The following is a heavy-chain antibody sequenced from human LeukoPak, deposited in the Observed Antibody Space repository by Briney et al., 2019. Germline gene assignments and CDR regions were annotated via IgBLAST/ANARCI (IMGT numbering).Heavy chain of an antibody. CDR3: ATVWVTTIVPGGGVG. CDR1: GYTLTELS. Sequence: GASVKVSCKVSGYTLTELSMHWVRQAPGKGLEWMGGFDPEDGETIYAQKLQGRVTMTENTSTDTAYTELSSLRSEDTAVYYCATVWVTTIVPGGGVGWGQGTLVTVSS. CDR2: FDPEDGET. J-gene: IGHJ4*02. V-gene: IGHV1-24*01. D-gene: IGHD4/OR15-4a*01.